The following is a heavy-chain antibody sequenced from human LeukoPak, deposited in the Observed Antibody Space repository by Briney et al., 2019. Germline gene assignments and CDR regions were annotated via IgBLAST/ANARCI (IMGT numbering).Heavy chain of an antibody. CDR2: INSDGSTT. CDR1: GFTFNSYW. CDR3: VRGKYIQNY. Sequence: PGGSLRLSCAASGFTFNSYWMNWVRQAPGKGLLWVSRINSDGSTTNYADSVKGRFTISRDNAKNMVYLQMNSLRAEDTAVYYSVRGKYIQNYCGQGCLVTVSS. J-gene: IGHJ4*02. V-gene: IGHV3-74*01. D-gene: IGHD3-10*01.